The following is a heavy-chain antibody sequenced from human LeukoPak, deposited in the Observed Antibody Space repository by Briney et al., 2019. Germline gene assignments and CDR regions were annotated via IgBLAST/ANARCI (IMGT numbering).Heavy chain of an antibody. Sequence: GGSLRLSCTASGFTFHTYWMSWVRQAPGKGLEWVANIKEDGSEKYCVDSVKGRFTISRDNAKTSLYLQMNSLRAEDTAVYCCARDARPPYYYYYYMDVWGKGTTVTVSS. CDR2: IKEDGSEK. CDR1: GFTFHTYW. J-gene: IGHJ6*03. V-gene: IGHV3-7*01. CDR3: ARDARPPYYYYYYMDV.